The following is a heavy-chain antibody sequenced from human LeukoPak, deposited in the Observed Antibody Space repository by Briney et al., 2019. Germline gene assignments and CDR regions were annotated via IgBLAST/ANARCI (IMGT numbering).Heavy chain of an antibody. Sequence: GASAKVSCKTSGYSFILYGISWVRQAPGQGPEWMGWISTSTGDTKYTQKFQGRATLTTDTSTSTAYMELSSLRSDDTAVYYCARDDNYGIFVNVDYWGQGTLVTVSS. J-gene: IGHJ4*02. CDR2: ISTSTGDT. D-gene: IGHD4-11*01. V-gene: IGHV1-18*01. CDR1: GYSFILYG. CDR3: ARDDNYGIFVNVDY.